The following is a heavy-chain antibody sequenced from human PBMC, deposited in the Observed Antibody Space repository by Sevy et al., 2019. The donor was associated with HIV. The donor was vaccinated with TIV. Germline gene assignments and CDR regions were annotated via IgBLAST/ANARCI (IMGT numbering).Heavy chain of an antibody. CDR1: GFTFSSYA. J-gene: IGHJ6*03. CDR3: AKGSSSGWYEYYYYYMDV. Sequence: GGSLRLSCAASGFTFSSYAMSWVRQAPGKGLEWVSAISGSGGSTYYADSVKGRFTISRDNSKNTLYLQMNSLRAGDTAVYYCAKGSSSGWYEYYYYYMDVWGKGTTVTVSS. CDR2: ISGSGGST. D-gene: IGHD6-19*01. V-gene: IGHV3-23*01.